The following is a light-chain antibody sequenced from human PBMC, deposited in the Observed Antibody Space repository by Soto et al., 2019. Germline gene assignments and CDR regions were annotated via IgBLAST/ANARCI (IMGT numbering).Light chain of an antibody. J-gene: IGKJ1*01. V-gene: IGKV3-20*01. Sequence: EIVLTQSPGTLSLSPGERATLSCRASQSVSSSYLAWYQQKPGQAPRLLIYGASSRATGIPDRFSGSGSGTDFTLTISILEPDDFAVYYCQQYGSSRTFGQGTKVEIK. CDR1: QSVSSSY. CDR2: GAS. CDR3: QQYGSSRT.